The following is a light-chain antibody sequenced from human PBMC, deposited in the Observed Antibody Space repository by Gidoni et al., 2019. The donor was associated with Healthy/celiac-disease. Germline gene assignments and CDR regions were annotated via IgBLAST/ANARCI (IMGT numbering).Light chain of an antibody. J-gene: IGKJ1*01. CDR2: GAS. V-gene: IGKV3-15*01. CDR1: QSVSSN. CDR3: QQYNNWPPRT. Sequence: TLSCRASQSVSSNLAWYQQKPGQAPRLLIYGASTRATGIPARFSGSGSGTEFTLTISSLQSEDFAVYYCQQYNNWPPRTFGHXTKVEIK.